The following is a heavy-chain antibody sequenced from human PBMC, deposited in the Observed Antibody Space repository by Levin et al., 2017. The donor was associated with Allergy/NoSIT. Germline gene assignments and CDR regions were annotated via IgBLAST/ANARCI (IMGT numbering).Heavy chain of an antibody. D-gene: IGHD3-10*01. CDR1: GFTFDDYA. CDR3: ARDNIGLPDAFDI. Sequence: GGSLRLSCAASGFTFDDYAMHWVRQAPGKGLEWVSGISWNSGSIGYADSVKGRFTISRDNAKNSLYLQMNSLRTEDTALYYCARDNIGLPDAFDIWGQGSMVIVSS. CDR2: ISWNSGSI. J-gene: IGHJ3*02. V-gene: IGHV3-9*01.